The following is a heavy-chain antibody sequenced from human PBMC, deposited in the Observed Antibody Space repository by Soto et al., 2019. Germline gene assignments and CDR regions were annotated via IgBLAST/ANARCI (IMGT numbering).Heavy chain of an antibody. CDR3: VPSGYKYGNDDLDI. CDR2: IKSDATIT. CDR1: GFTFSRYW. V-gene: IGHV3-74*03. D-gene: IGHD5-18*01. J-gene: IGHJ3*02. Sequence: EVQLVESGGGLVQPGGSLRLSCAASGFTFSRYWMHWVRQAPGKGLVWVSHIKSDATITTYADSVKGRFTISRDNAKSTVYLEMNSLRNEDTAVYYCVPSGYKYGNDDLDIWGKGQWSPSLQ.